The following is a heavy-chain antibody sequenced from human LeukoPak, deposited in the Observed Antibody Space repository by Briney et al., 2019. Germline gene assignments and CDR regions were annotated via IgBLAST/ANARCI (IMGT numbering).Heavy chain of an antibody. CDR1: GGSFSGYY. J-gene: IGHJ3*02. CDR2: INHSGST. V-gene: IGHV4-34*01. CDR3: ARHQRQYSSGWFAAFDI. Sequence: PSETLSLTCAVYGGSFSGYYWSWIRQPPGKGLEWIGEINHSGSTNYNPSLKSRVTISVDTSKNQFSLKLSSVTAADTAVYYCARHQRQYSSGWFAAFDIWGQGTMVTVSS. D-gene: IGHD6-19*01.